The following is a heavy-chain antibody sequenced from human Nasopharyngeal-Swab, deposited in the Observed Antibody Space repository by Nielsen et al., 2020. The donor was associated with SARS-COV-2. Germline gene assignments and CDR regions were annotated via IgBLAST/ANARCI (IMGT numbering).Heavy chain of an antibody. CDR3: ARVGHVDTSMSGAFDI. Sequence: GGSLRLSCEVSGFSVSYNYMSWVRQAPGKGLEWVAVIYSRGETHYTDSVRGRFTISRDNAKNSLYLQMNSLRVEDTALYYCARVGHVDTSMSGAFDIWGQGTMVAVSS. CDR1: GFSVSYNY. CDR2: IYSRGET. D-gene: IGHD5-18*01. J-gene: IGHJ3*02. V-gene: IGHV3-53*01.